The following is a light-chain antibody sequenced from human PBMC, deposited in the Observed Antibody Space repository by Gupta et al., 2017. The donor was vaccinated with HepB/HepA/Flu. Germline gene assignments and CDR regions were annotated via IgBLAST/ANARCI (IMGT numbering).Light chain of an antibody. CDR3: QQDYSYSCT. CDR2: KTS. V-gene: IGKV1-5*03. J-gene: IGKJ1*01. CDR1: HSITRS. Sequence: DIQVTQSPSSLSASVGDRVNITCRSSHSITRSLVWYQQKPGKAPKVLIYKTSRLESGVPSRFSGSGSVTEFTLTISSLQPDDFATYYCQQDYSYSCTFGQGTKVEIK.